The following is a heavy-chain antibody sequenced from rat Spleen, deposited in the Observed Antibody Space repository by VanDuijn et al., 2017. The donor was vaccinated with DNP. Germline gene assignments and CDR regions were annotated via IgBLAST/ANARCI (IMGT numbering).Heavy chain of an antibody. Sequence: QVQLRESGPGLVQPSQTLSLTCTVSGFSLTSYGVCWVRQPPGKGLEWIASISNGGSTYYNSALKSRLRISRDTSKSQVFLKVNSLQTEDTATYFCTRAHDGTYYYGNYFDFWGQGVMVTVSS. D-gene: IGHD1-12*02. J-gene: IGHJ2*01. CDR3: TRAHDGTYYYGNYFDF. CDR2: ISNGGST. CDR1: GFSLTSYG. V-gene: IGHV2S12*01.